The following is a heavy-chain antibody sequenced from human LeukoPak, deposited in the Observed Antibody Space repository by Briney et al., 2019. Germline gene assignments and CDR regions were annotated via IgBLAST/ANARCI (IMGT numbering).Heavy chain of an antibody. CDR1: GFTFDDYA. J-gene: IGHJ4*02. D-gene: IGHD3-22*01. CDR3: EKGDDSGVFDKFDY. CDR2: ISWNSGSI. Sequence: GGSLRLYCAASGFTFDDYAMHWVRQAPGKGLEWVSGISWNSGSIGYADSVKGRFTISRDNAKNSLYLQMNSLRAEDTALYSCEKGDDSGVFDKFDYWGQGTLVTVS. V-gene: IGHV3-9*01.